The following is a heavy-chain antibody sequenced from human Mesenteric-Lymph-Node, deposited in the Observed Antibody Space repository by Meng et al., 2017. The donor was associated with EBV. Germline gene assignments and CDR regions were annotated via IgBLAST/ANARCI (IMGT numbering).Heavy chain of an antibody. D-gene: IGHD4-17*01. Sequence: QVQLVQSGAEVKKPGAPVKVSCKASGYTFIAYHLHWVRQAPGQGLEWMGRINPHSGGTNYAQKFQGRVTLTRDTSISTAYMELSRLRSDDTAVYYCAKIGSGDYADYDLAYWGQGTLVTVSS. CDR3: AKIGSGDYADYDLAY. CDR2: INPHSGGT. J-gene: IGHJ4*02. V-gene: IGHV1-2*06. CDR1: GYTFIAYH.